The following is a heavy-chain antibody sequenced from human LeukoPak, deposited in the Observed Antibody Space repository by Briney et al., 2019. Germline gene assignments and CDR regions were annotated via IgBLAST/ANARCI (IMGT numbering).Heavy chain of an antibody. Sequence: GGSLRLSCAASGFTFSSYAMHWVRQAPGKGLEWVAVISYDGSNKYYADSVKGRFTISRDNSKNTLYLQMNSLRAEDTAVYYCAGETAMVGFDYWGQGTLVTVSS. J-gene: IGHJ4*02. CDR1: GFTFSSYA. V-gene: IGHV3-30*04. CDR2: ISYDGSNK. D-gene: IGHD5-18*01. CDR3: AGETAMVGFDY.